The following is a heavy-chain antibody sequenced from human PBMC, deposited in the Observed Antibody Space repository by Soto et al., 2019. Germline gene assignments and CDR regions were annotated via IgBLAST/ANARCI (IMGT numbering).Heavy chain of an antibody. D-gene: IGHD2-2*01. V-gene: IGHV4-31*03. CDR1: GGSISSGGYY. Sequence: SETLSLTCTVSGGSISSGGYYWSWIRQHPGKGLEWIGYIYYSGSTYYNPSLKSRVTISVDTSKNQFSLKLSSVTAADTAVYYCARDGPVYGMDVWGQGTTVTVSS. CDR3: ARDGPVYGMDV. CDR2: IYYSGST. J-gene: IGHJ6*02.